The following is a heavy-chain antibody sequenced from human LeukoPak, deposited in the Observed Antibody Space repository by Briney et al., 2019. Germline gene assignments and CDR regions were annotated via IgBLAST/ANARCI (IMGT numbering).Heavy chain of an antibody. CDR1: GYTFTTYY. CDR2: INPTGGST. J-gene: IGHJ4*02. CDR3: ALYSSTWY. D-gene: IGHD6-13*01. Sequence: ASVKVYCKASGYTFTTYYIHWVRQAPGQGLEWMGIINPTGGSTTYAQKFQGRVTMTRDTSTSTVFMEVNSLRSEDTAVYYCALYSSTWYWSQGTLVTVSS. V-gene: IGHV1-46*01.